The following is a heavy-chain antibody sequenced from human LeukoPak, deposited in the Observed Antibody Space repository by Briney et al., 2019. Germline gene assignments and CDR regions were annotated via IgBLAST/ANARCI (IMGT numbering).Heavy chain of an antibody. CDR2: IYHSGST. J-gene: IGHJ4*02. CDR3: ARPSNSFEYYFDY. V-gene: IGHV4-38-2*02. CDR1: GFSISSGYY. Sequence: PSETLSLTCTVSGFSISSGYYWGWLRQPPGKGLEWIGSIYHSGSTYYNPSLKSRVTISVDTSKNQFSLKLRSVTAADAAVYYCARPSNSFEYYFDYWGQGILVTVSS. D-gene: IGHD2-2*01.